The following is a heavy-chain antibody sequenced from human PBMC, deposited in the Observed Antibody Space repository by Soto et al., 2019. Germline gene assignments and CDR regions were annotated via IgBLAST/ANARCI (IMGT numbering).Heavy chain of an antibody. CDR1: GDSVSSNSAA. V-gene: IGHV6-1*01. CDR2: TYYRSKWYN. CDR3: ARDTVALLATVPYSYYGMDV. D-gene: IGHD5-18*01. Sequence: SQTRSLTCAISGDSVSSNSAAWNWIRQSPSRGLEWLGRTYYRSKWYNDYAVSVKSRITINPDTSKNQFSLQLNSVTPEDTAVYYSARDTVALLATVPYSYYGMDVSCQAT. J-gene: IGHJ6*02.